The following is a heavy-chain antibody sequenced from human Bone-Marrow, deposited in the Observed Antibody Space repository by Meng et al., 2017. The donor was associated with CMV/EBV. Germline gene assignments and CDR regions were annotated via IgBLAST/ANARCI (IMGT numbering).Heavy chain of an antibody. CDR2: IDTRSTSI. Sequence: GESLKISCVASGFRFMSYSMIWVRQAPGKGLECVSSIDTRSTSIEYEDSVKGRFTISRDNARNSLYLEMNRLRVEDTAVYYCATADGYSNNIFGVAPWGQGTLVTVSS. J-gene: IGHJ5*02. V-gene: IGHV3-21*01. D-gene: IGHD4-11*01. CDR1: GFRFMSYS. CDR3: ATADGYSNNIFGVAP.